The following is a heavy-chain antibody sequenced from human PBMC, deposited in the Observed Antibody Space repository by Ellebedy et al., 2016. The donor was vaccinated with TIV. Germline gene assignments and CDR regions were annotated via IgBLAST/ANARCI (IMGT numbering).Heavy chain of an antibody. D-gene: IGHD6-19*01. CDR1: GYSFATYW. J-gene: IGHJ4*02. V-gene: IGHV5-51*01. CDR3: ATGLAGYGY. CDR2: IYPDDSRV. Sequence: PGGSLRLSCKGSGYSFATYWIAWERQMPGKGLEWMGVIYPDDSRVIYSPSFQGQVTTSADKSINTAYLQWSSLKASDTAMYYCATGLAGYGYWGQGTLVTVSS.